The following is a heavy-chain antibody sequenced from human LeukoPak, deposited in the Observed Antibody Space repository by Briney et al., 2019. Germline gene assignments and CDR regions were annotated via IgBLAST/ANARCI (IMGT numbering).Heavy chain of an antibody. CDR3: ARRFSYDISGYYGDGFDF. Sequence: GGALRLSCAASGFTFSSYSMNWVRQAPGKGLEWVSYISSSGSTIYYADSVKGRFTISRDNAKNSLYLQVNSLRAEDTAVYYCARRFSYDISGYYGDGFDFWGQGTMVTVSS. CDR2: ISSSGSTI. V-gene: IGHV3-48*04. CDR1: GFTFSSYS. D-gene: IGHD3-22*01. J-gene: IGHJ3*01.